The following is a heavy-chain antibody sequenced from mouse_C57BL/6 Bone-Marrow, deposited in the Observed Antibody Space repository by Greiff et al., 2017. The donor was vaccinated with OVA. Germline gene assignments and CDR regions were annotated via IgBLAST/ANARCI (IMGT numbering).Heavy chain of an antibody. CDR1: GFSFNTYA. CDR2: IRSKSNNYAT. J-gene: IGHJ4*01. Sequence: EVKVEESGGGLVQPKGSLKLSCAASGFSFNTYAMNWVRQAPGKGLEWVARIRSKSNNYATYYADSVKDRFTISRDDSESMLYLQMNNMKTEDTAMYYCVRHSTVGSMDYWGQGTSVTVSS. D-gene: IGHD1-1*01. CDR3: VRHSTVGSMDY. V-gene: IGHV10-1*01.